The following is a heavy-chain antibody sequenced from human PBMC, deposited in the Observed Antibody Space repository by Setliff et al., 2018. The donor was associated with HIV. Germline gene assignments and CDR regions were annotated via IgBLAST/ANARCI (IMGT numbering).Heavy chain of an antibody. D-gene: IGHD2-15*01. V-gene: IGHV4-59*01. CDR2: IYYSGST. CDR1: GGSISSYY. CDR3: ARNPCSGGSCPDAFDI. J-gene: IGHJ3*02. Sequence: PSETLSLTCTVSGGSISSYYCSWIRQPPGKGPEWIGYIYYSGSTNYNPSLKSRVTISVDTSKNQFSLKLSSVTAADTAVYYCARNPCSGGSCPDAFDIWGQGTMVTVS.